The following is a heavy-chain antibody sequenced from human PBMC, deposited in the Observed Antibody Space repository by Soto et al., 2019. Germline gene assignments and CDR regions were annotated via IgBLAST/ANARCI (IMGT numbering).Heavy chain of an antibody. V-gene: IGHV1-69*13. D-gene: IGHD1-1*01. J-gene: IGHJ4*02. CDR2: IIPIFGTA. CDR3: ATSYSQLDPFDY. CDR1: GGTFSSYA. Sequence: GASVKVSCKASGGTFSSYAISWVRQAPGQGLEWMGGIIPIFGTANYAQKFQGRVTITADESTSTAYMELSSLRSEDTAVYYCATSYSQLDPFDYWGQGTLVTVSS.